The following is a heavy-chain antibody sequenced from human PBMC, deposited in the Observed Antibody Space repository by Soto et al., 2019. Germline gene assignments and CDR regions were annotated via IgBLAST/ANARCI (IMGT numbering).Heavy chain of an antibody. CDR2: INTGNGNT. D-gene: IGHD4-17*01. V-gene: IGHV1-3*04. CDR1: GYTFISYA. Sequence: QVQVMQSGAEVKKPGPSVKVSCMTAGYTFISYALNWVRQAPGQRLEWMGRINTGNGNTDYSQRFQGRITITRGTSATTTYMELTSLRPEDTAVYYCATAEGTVTTGWYGLDVWGQGTTVTVSS. CDR3: ATAEGTVTTGWYGLDV. J-gene: IGHJ6*02.